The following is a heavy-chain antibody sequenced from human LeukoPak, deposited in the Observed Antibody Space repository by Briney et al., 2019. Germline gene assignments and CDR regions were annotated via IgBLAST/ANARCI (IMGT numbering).Heavy chain of an antibody. V-gene: IGHV3-23*01. Sequence: PGGSLRLSRAASGFTFSNYALSWVRQAPGKGLQWVSGISGSGGYTYYADSVKGRFTISRDNSKNTLYLQMNALRAEDTAVYYCAKQGWVQGCFDPWGQGTLVTVSS. CDR2: ISGSGGYT. D-gene: IGHD6-19*01. CDR1: GFTFSNYA. CDR3: AKQGWVQGCFDP. J-gene: IGHJ5*02.